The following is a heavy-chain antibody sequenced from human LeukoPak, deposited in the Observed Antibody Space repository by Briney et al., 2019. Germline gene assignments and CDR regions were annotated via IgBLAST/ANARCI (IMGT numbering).Heavy chain of an antibody. D-gene: IGHD4-11*01. CDR3: ARGQYLFDF. Sequence: ASVKVSCKTSGYTLTNYGLSWVRQAPGQGLDWMGGISSYSGDTNYAQRFQGRVSMTTDTSTSTAYMELRSLRYDDTAIYYCARGQYLFDFWGQGTLVTVSS. J-gene: IGHJ4*02. CDR2: ISSYSGDT. V-gene: IGHV1-18*01. CDR1: GYTLTNYG.